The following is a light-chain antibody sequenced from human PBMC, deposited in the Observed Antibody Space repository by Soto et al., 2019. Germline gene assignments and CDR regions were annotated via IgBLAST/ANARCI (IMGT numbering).Light chain of an antibody. J-gene: IGLJ2*01. CDR2: DVS. CDR3: CSYAGSYTFVV. V-gene: IGLV2-11*01. Sequence: QSALTQPRSVSGSLGHSVPIPGTGTSSIVGGYNYVSWYQQHPGKAPKLMIYDVSKRPSGVPDRFSGSKSGNTASLTISGLQAEDEADYYCCSYAGSYTFVVFGGGTKLTVL. CDR1: SSIVGGYNY.